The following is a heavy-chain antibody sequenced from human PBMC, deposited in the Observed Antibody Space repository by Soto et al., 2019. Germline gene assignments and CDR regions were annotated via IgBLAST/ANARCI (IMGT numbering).Heavy chain of an antibody. CDR3: AREIVTTGEYYFDS. D-gene: IGHD1-1*01. Sequence: GGSLRLSCAASGFTFSSYAMHWVRQAPGKGLEWVSFISYDGSNKYYADSVKGRFTISRDNSKNTLYLQMNSLRAEDTAVYYCAREIVTTGEYYFDSWGQGTLVTVSS. J-gene: IGHJ4*02. CDR1: GFTFSSYA. V-gene: IGHV3-30-3*01. CDR2: ISYDGSNK.